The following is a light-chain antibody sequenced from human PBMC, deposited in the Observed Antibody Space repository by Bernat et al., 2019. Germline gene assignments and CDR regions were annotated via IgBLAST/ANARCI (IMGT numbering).Light chain of an antibody. V-gene: IGKV1-9*01. J-gene: IGKJ5*01. CDR1: QVIGTY. CDR3: QHLNNFPIP. Sequence: DIHLTQSPSFLSASVGDRVTITCRASQVIGTYLAWYQQKPGKAPKLLIYGASTLQSGVPSRFSGSGSGTEFTLTISSLRPEDFATYYCQHLNNFPIPFGQGTRLEIK. CDR2: GAS.